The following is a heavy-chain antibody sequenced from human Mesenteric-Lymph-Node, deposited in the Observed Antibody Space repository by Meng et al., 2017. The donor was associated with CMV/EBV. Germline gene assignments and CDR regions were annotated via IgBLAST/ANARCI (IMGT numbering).Heavy chain of an antibody. Sequence: SGYTFTSYYLRWVRQAPGQGLEWMGIINPSGGSTSYAQKFQGRVTMTRDTSTSTVYMELSSLRSEDTAVYYCARITMVRGVIYFDYWGQGTLVTVSS. D-gene: IGHD3-10*01. J-gene: IGHJ4*02. CDR3: ARITMVRGVIYFDY. V-gene: IGHV1-46*01. CDR2: INPSGGST. CDR1: GYTFTSYY.